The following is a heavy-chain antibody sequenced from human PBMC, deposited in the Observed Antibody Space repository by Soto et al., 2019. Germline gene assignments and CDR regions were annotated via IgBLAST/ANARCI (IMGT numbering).Heavy chain of an antibody. D-gene: IGHD2-15*01. J-gene: IGHJ2*01. CDR1: GDSINSGNYY. Sequence: HVQLQEAGPGLVKPSETLSLTCTVSGDSINSGNYYWSWIRQSPGTGLEWIGYIYNSGTTFYDPSLKSGLTISLDTSRTQFSMKLTSVTAADTAVYYCAAFVGAFWYFDFWGRGTLVTVSS. CDR3: AAFVGAFWYFDF. CDR2: IYNSGTT. V-gene: IGHV4-30-4*01.